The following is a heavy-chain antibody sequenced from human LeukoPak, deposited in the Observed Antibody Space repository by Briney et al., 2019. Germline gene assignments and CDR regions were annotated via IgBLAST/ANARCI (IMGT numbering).Heavy chain of an antibody. Sequence: GGSLRLSCAESGFTFSSYGMHWVRQAPGKGLEWVAFIRYDGSNKYYADSVKGRFTISRDNSKNTLYLQMNSLRAEDTAVYYCAKTEGVTGTTYYFDYWGQGTLVTVSS. CDR3: AKTEGVTGTTYYFDY. J-gene: IGHJ4*02. CDR1: GFTFSSYG. D-gene: IGHD1-7*01. CDR2: IRYDGSNK. V-gene: IGHV3-30*02.